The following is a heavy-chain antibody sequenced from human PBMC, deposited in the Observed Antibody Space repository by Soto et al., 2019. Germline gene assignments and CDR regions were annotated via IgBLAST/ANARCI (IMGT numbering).Heavy chain of an antibody. V-gene: IGHV1-69*13. CDR3: ARVDIVVVPAGPAPNTRPIYNWFDP. CDR1: GGTFSSYA. J-gene: IGHJ5*02. CDR2: IIPIFGTA. Sequence: GASVKVSCKASGGTFSSYAISWVRQAPGQGLEWMGGIIPIFGTANYAQKFQGRVTITADESTSTAYMELSSLRSEDTAVYYCARVDIVVVPAGPAPNTRPIYNWFDPWGQGTLVTLSS. D-gene: IGHD2-2*03.